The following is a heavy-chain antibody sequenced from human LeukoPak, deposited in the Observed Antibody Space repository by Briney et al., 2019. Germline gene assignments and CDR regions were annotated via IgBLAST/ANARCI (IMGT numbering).Heavy chain of an antibody. D-gene: IGHD5-24*01. CDR2: INSDGSST. CDR3: ARVGEMVTSPSPYYYYIDV. J-gene: IGHJ6*03. V-gene: IGHV3-74*01. Sequence: GGSLRLSCAASGFTFSSYWMHWVRQAPGKGLVWVSRINSDGSSTSYADSVKGRFTISRDNAKNTLYLEMNSLRAEDTAVYYCARVGEMVTSPSPYYYYIDVWGKGTTVTVSS. CDR1: GFTFSSYW.